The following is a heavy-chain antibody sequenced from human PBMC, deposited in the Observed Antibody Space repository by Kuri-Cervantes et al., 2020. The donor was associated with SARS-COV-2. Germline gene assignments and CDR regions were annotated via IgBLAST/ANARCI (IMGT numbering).Heavy chain of an antibody. CDR3: ARPYDSSGYDDAFDI. J-gene: IGHJ3*02. CDR1: GYSISSGYY. Sequence: GSLRLSCTVSGYSISSGYYWGWIRQPPGKGLEWIGYIYYSGSTNYNPSLKSRVTISVDTSKNQFSLKLSSVTAADTAVYYCARPYDSSGYDDAFDIWGQGTMVT. CDR2: IYYSGST. V-gene: IGHV4-38-2*02. D-gene: IGHD3-22*01.